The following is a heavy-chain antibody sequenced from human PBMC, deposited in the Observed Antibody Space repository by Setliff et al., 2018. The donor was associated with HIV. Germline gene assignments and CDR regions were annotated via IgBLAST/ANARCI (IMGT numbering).Heavy chain of an antibody. CDR1: GGSISSGGYY. V-gene: IGHV4-61*09. Sequence: PSETLSLTCNVSGGSISSGGYYWSWIRQPAGKGLEWIGHIYTSGSTNYNPSLKSRVTISIDTSKNQFSLKLSSVTAAETAVYYCARDRGGAAAGGSTHMDVWGKGTTVTSP. J-gene: IGHJ6*03. D-gene: IGHD6-13*01. CDR2: IYTSGST. CDR3: ARDRGGAAAGGSTHMDV.